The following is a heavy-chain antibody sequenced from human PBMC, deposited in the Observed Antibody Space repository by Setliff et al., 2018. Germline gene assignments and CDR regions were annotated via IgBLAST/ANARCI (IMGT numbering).Heavy chain of an antibody. CDR1: GGTFRNYG. CDR3: VREGVDTRSSTDYRYYMDV. Sequence: ASVKVSCKASGGTFRNYGISWVRQAPGQGLEWMGGTIPVFGTTDYSQKFQGRVTIITDESTRPDFMQLSSLRSEDTAVYYCVREGVDTRSSTDYRYYMDVWGKGTTVTVSS. CDR2: TIPVFGTT. D-gene: IGHD5-18*01. V-gene: IGHV1-69*05. J-gene: IGHJ6*03.